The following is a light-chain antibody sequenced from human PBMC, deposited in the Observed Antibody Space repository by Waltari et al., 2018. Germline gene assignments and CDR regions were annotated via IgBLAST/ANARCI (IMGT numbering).Light chain of an antibody. CDR3: QHYLRTWA. V-gene: IGKV3-20*01. Sequence: EIVLTQSPGTLSLSPGESATLSCRASKSVGSNYLAWYQQRPGPAPTLLIYGASSRATGIPDRFSCSGSGTDFTVSISRLEPEDFAVYYCQHYLRTWAFGQGTKVEIK. CDR1: KSVGSNY. J-gene: IGKJ1*01. CDR2: GAS.